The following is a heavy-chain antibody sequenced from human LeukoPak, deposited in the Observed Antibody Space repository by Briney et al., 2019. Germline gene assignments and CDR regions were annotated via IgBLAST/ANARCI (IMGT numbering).Heavy chain of an antibody. V-gene: IGHV3-23*01. Sequence: PGGSLRLSCAASGFTFSSYAMSWVRQAPGKGLEWVSAISGSGDRTYYADSVKGRFTISRDNAKNSLYLQMNSLRAEDTAVYYCARETIGYCTNGVCAGDYYFDYWGQGTLVTVSS. D-gene: IGHD2-8*01. CDR2: ISGSGDRT. CDR1: GFTFSSYA. CDR3: ARETIGYCTNGVCAGDYYFDY. J-gene: IGHJ4*02.